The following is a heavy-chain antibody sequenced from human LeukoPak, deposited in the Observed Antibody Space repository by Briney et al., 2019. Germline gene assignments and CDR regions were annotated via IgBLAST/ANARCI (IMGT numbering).Heavy chain of an antibody. V-gene: IGHV1-8*01. D-gene: IGHD3-3*01. J-gene: IGHJ4*02. Sequence: ASVKVSCKASGYTFTSYDINWVRQATGQGLGWMGWMNPNSGNTGYAQKFQGRVTMTRNTSISTAYMELSSLRSEDTAVYYCARGSARIGGSFDYWGQGTLVTVSS. CDR1: GYTFTSYD. CDR2: MNPNSGNT. CDR3: ARGSARIGGSFDY.